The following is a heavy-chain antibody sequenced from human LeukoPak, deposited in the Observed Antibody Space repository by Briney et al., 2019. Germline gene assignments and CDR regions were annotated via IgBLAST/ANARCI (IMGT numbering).Heavy chain of an antibody. J-gene: IGHJ3*02. CDR2: MNPNSGNT. CDR1: GYTFTSYD. V-gene: IGHV1-8*01. Sequence: ASVKVSCKASGYTFTSYDINWVRQATGQGLEWMGWMNPNSGNTGYAQKFQGRVTMTRNTSISTAYMELSSLRSEDTAVYYCAREWRYYDSSGQDAFDIWGQGTMVTVSS. CDR3: AREWRYYDSSGQDAFDI. D-gene: IGHD3-22*01.